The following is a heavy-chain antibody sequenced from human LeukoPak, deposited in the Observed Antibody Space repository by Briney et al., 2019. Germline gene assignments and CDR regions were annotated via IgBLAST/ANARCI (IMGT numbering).Heavy chain of an antibody. CDR2: ISYNGDTI. D-gene: IGHD3-3*01. J-gene: IGHJ5*02. CDR1: EFTFSDYY. V-gene: IGHV3-11*01. Sequence: GGSLRLSCAASEFTFSDYYMSWIRQAPGKGLEWVSYISYNGDTIYYADSVKGRFTITRDNSKNTLYLQMNSLRAEDTAVYYCARDNGHDFWSGYYTSNWFDPWGQGTLVTVSS. CDR3: ARDNGHDFWSGYYTSNWFDP.